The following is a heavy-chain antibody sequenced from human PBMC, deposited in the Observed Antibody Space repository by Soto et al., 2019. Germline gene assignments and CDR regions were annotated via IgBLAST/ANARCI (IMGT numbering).Heavy chain of an antibody. D-gene: IGHD6-13*01. CDR2: IYYSGST. V-gene: IGHV4-30-4*01. Sequence: PSETLSLTCTVSGGSISSGDYYWSWIRQPPGKGLEWIGYIYYSGSTYYNPSLKSRVTISVDTSKNQFSLKLSSVTAADTAVYYCARVLKQQLVNVGWFDPWGQGTLVTVSS. CDR1: GGSISSGDYY. CDR3: ARVLKQQLVNVGWFDP. J-gene: IGHJ5*02.